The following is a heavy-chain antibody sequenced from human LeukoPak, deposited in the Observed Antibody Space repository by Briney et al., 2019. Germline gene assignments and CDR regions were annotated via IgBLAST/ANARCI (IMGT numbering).Heavy chain of an antibody. Sequence: SETLSLTCTVSGDSISRYYWSWIRQSPGKGLDWIAYIYYSGYTNYNPSLKSRVTISIDTSNRKFSLKLSSVTAADTAVYYCASGGGWNDKFNSWGQGTLVTV. CDR2: IYYSGYT. D-gene: IGHD1-1*01. CDR3: ASGGGWNDKFNS. J-gene: IGHJ4*02. V-gene: IGHV4-59*01. CDR1: GDSISRYY.